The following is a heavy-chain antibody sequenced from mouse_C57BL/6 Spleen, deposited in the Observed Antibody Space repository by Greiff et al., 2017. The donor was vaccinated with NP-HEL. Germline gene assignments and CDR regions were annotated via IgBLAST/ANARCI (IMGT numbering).Heavy chain of an antibody. V-gene: IGHV1-82*01. CDR3: ARSPYYYERGYFDY. Sequence: QVQLQQSGPELVKPGASVKISCKASGYAFSSSWMNWVKQRPGKGLEWIGRIYPGDGDTNYNGKFKGKATLTADKSSSTAYMQLSSLTSEDSAVYFCARSPYYYERGYFDYWGQGTTLTVSS. CDR2: IYPGDGDT. D-gene: IGHD1-1*01. J-gene: IGHJ2*01. CDR1: GYAFSSSW.